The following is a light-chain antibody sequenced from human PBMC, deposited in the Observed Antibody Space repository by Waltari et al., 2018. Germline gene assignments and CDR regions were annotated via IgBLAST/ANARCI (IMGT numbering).Light chain of an antibody. CDR2: YAS. CDR3: LQGSSLPYT. V-gene: IGKV6-21*01. J-gene: IGKJ2*01. CDR1: QSIGSS. Sequence: EIVLTQSPDFQSVTPKEKVTITCRASQSIGSSLHWYQQKQDQSPKLLIKYASHSFSEVPSRFSGSGSGTDFTLTIGSLGAEDAATYYCLQGSSLPYTFGQGTKLEIK.